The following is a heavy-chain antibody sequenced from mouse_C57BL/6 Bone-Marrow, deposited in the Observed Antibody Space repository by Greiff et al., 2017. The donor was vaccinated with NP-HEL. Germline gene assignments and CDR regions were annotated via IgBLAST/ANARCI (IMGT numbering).Heavy chain of an antibody. CDR1: GYAFSSSW. Sequence: QVQLQQSGPELVKPGASVKISCKASGYAFSSSWMNWVKQRPGQGLEWIGMIHPNSGSTNYNEKFKSKATLTVDKSSSTAYMQLSSLTSEDSAVYYCARPSLILLPYAMDYWGQGTSVTVSS. D-gene: IGHD1-1*01. J-gene: IGHJ4*01. CDR2: IHPNSGST. V-gene: IGHV1-64*01. CDR3: ARPSLILLPYAMDY.